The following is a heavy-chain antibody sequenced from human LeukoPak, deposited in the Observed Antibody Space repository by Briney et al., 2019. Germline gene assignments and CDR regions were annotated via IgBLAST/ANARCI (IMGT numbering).Heavy chain of an antibody. J-gene: IGHJ4*02. CDR2: ISGSGGST. Sequence: TGGSLRLSCAASGFTFSSYAMSWVRQAPGKGLEWVSAISGSGGSTYYADSVKGRLTISRDNSKNTLYLQMNSLRAEDTAVYYCAKEALYSSGWYDGLDYWGQGTLVTVSS. CDR3: AKEALYSSGWYDGLDY. D-gene: IGHD6-19*01. V-gene: IGHV3-23*01. CDR1: GFTFSSYA.